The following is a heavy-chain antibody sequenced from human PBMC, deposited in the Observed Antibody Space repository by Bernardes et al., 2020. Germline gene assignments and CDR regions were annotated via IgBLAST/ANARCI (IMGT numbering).Heavy chain of an antibody. CDR2: IKQDGSEK. J-gene: IGHJ4*02. CDR3: ARLRGIAAAGIDY. Sequence: GVSLRLSCAASGFTFSSYWMSWVRQAPGKGLEWLANIKQDGSEKYYVDSVKGRFTISRDNAKNSLYLQMNSLRAEDMAVYYCARLRGIAAAGIDYWGQGTLVTVSS. V-gene: IGHV3-7*01. D-gene: IGHD6-13*01. CDR1: GFTFSSYW.